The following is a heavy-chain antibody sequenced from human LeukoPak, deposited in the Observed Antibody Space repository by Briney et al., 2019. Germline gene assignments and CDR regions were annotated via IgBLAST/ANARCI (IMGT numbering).Heavy chain of an antibody. Sequence: PSVTLSLTCTVSGYSISSGYYWGWIRQPPGKGLEWIGSIYHSGSTYYNPSLKSRVTISVDTSKNQFSLKLSSVTAADTAVYYCARYGGTYYFDYWGQGTLVTVSS. J-gene: IGHJ4*02. V-gene: IGHV4-38-2*02. CDR3: ARYGGTYYFDY. CDR1: GYSISSGYY. CDR2: IYHSGST. D-gene: IGHD4-23*01.